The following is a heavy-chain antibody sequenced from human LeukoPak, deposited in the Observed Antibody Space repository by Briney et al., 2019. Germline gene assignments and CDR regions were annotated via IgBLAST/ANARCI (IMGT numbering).Heavy chain of an antibody. D-gene: IGHD2-2*01. CDR1: GYPINNACY. Sequence: PSETLSLTCGVSGYPINNACYWVWIRQPPGKGLEWIGSLYHPDSTYYNPSLKSRVTMSVDTSRNQFSLRLSFVTAADTAVYYRARQYDSYFYYYLDLWGTGTTVTVSS. CDR2: LYHPDST. J-gene: IGHJ6*03. CDR3: ARQYDSYFYYYLDL. V-gene: IGHV4-38-2*01.